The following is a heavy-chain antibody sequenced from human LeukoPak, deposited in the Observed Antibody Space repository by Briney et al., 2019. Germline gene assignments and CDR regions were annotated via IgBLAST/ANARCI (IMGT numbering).Heavy chain of an antibody. CDR1: GFTFTGHS. V-gene: IGHV3-30*04. D-gene: IGHD1-26*01. CDR2: VAHDEKTI. J-gene: IGHJ4*02. CDR3: AREKQSGGTPFDC. Sequence: GGSLRLSCVASGFTFTGHSMHWVRQAPGQGLEWVAVVAHDEKTIFYADSLKGRFTVSRDNSKNTVYLQMNSLRDEDTAVYYCAREKQSGGTPFDCWGQGSLVTVSS.